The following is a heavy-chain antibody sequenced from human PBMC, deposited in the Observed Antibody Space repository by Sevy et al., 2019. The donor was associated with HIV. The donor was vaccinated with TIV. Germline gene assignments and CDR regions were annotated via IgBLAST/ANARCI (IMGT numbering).Heavy chain of an antibody. CDR3: ARDPGFYCSGGSCYPRYYFDY. D-gene: IGHD2-15*01. V-gene: IGHV3-21*01. CDR1: GFIFNSYV. Sequence: GGSLRLSCAASGFIFNSYVMSWVRQAPGKGLEWVSSISGSGGYTYYADSVKGRFTISRDNAKNSLYLQMNSLRAEDTAVYYCARDPGFYCSGGSCYPRYYFDYWGQGTLVTVSS. J-gene: IGHJ4*02. CDR2: ISGSGGYT.